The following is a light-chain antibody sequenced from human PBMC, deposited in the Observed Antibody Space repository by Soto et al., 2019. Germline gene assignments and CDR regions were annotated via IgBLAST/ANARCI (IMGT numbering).Light chain of an antibody. J-gene: IGKJ1*01. CDR2: GAF. V-gene: IGKV1-39*01. Sequence: IQMTQSPSPLSASVGDRLTITCRASQNISYYLNWFQQRPGKAPQLLIFGAFNLHIGVPSRFSGSGSGTDFALTISSLQPEDFVTYHCQQSYTTPWTFGHGTKV. CDR3: QQSYTTPWT. CDR1: QNISYY.